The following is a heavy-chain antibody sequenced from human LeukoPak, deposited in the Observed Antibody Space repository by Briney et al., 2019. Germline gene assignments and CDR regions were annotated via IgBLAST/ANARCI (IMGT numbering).Heavy chain of an antibody. Sequence: SETLSLTCTVSGGSISSYYWSWIRQPPGKGLEWIGYIYYSGSTNYNPSLKSRVTISVDTSKNQFSLKLSSVTAADTAVYYCARAPPERTVFGVVRHYYGMDVWGQGTTVTVSS. V-gene: IGHV4-59*01. CDR1: GGSISSYY. CDR2: IYYSGST. CDR3: ARAPPERTVFGVVRHYYGMDV. J-gene: IGHJ6*02. D-gene: IGHD3-3*01.